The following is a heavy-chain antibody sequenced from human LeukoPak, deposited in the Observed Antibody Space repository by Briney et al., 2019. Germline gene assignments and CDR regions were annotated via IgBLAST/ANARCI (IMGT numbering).Heavy chain of an antibody. J-gene: IGHJ4*02. CDR3: ARVLGYSRPVDY. Sequence: PSETLSLTCTVSGGSISSYYGSWIRQPPGKGLEWIGYIYYSGSTNYNPSLKSRVTISVDTSKNQFSLKLSSVTAADTAVYYCARVLGYSRPVDYWGQGTLVTVSS. V-gene: IGHV4-59*01. CDR2: IYYSGST. CDR1: GGSISSYY. D-gene: IGHD5-18*01.